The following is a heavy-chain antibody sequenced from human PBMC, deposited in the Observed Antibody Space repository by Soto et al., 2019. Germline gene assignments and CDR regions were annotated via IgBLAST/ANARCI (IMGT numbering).Heavy chain of an antibody. J-gene: IGHJ4*02. CDR1: GFTFSSYG. V-gene: IGHV3-30*18. Sequence: SLRLCCAASGFTFSSYGMHWVRQAPGKGLEWVAVISYDGSNKYYADSVKGRFTISRDNSKNTLYLQMNSLRAEDTAVYYCAKDLSGELDYWGQGTLVTVS. D-gene: IGHD7-27*01. CDR2: ISYDGSNK. CDR3: AKDLSGELDY.